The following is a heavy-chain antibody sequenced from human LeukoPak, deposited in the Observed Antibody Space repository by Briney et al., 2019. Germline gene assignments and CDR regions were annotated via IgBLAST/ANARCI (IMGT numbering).Heavy chain of an antibody. J-gene: IGHJ6*02. D-gene: IGHD3-3*01. CDR2: IGGSGSDT. V-gene: IGHV3-23*01. CDR3: AKTLRDLEWLTGELDV. Sequence: SGGSLRLSCAAPGFSFDNYAMSWVRQTPGKGLEWVSAIGGSGSDTSYTDSVKGRFTISRDNSKSTLYLQMNSLRAEDTAVYHCAKTLRDLEWLTGELDVWGQGTAVTVSS. CDR1: GFSFDNYA.